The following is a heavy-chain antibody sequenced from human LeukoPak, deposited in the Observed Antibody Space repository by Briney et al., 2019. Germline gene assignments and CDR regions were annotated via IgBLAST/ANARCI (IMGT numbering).Heavy chain of an antibody. CDR2: MSGSREVK. Sequence: HSGGALRLSCAASGFMLSEYCMSWVRQARGKGGEWVGGMSGSREVKFYPHSVKGRLTISRDNSRNTLYLQMNSLRAEDTCIYFCAKDKPGPPYCSSTNCFDAFDVWGQGTMVTVSS. CDR1: GFMLSEYC. J-gene: IGHJ3*01. CDR3: AKDKPGPPYCSSTNCFDAFDV. V-gene: IGHV3-23*01. D-gene: IGHD2-2*01.